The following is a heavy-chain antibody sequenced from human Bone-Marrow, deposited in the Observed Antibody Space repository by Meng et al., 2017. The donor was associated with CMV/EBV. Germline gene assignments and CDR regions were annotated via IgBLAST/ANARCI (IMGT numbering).Heavy chain of an antibody. CDR3: ARAGVMAISAFIYYFDY. V-gene: IGHV3-48*03. CDR2: ISSSGSTI. D-gene: IGHD3-16*01. Sequence: GGSLRLSCAASVFTFSRYEMNWVRLAPGKGLEWVSYISSSGSTIYYPDSVKGRFSISRDNAKNSLYLQMNSLRAEDTAVYYCARAGVMAISAFIYYFDYWGQGTLVTVSS. J-gene: IGHJ4*02. CDR1: VFTFSRYE.